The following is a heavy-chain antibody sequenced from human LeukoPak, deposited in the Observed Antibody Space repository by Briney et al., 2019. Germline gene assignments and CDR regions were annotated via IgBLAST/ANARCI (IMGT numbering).Heavy chain of an antibody. CDR2: ISYDGSNK. CDR3: AREAPLRANYDILTGPGWYFDL. V-gene: IGHV3-30-3*01. Sequence: GGSLRLSCAASGFTFSSYAMHWVRQAPGEGLEWVAVISYDGSNKYYADSVKGRFTISRDNSKNTLYLQMNSLRAEDTAVYYCAREAPLRANYDILTGPGWYFDLWGRGTLVTVSS. D-gene: IGHD3-9*01. J-gene: IGHJ2*01. CDR1: GFTFSSYA.